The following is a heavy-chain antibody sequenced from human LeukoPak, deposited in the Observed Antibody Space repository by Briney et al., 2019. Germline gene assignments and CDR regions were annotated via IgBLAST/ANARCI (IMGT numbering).Heavy chain of an antibody. CDR2: FDPEDGET. Sequence: ASVKVSCKVSGYTLTELSMHWVRQAPGKGLEWMGGFDPEDGETIYAQKFQGRVTMTEDTSTDTAYMELRSLRSDDTAVYYCAKMGPGSVNAFDIWGQGTMVTVSS. CDR1: GYTLTELS. CDR3: AKMGPGSVNAFDI. D-gene: IGHD1-14*01. V-gene: IGHV1-24*01. J-gene: IGHJ3*02.